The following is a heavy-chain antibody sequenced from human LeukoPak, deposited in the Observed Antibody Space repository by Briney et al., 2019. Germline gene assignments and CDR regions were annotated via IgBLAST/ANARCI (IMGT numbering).Heavy chain of an antibody. Sequence: SETLSLTCTVSGGSLSSGDYYWSWIRQPPGKGLEWIGYIYYSGSTYYNPSLKSRVTITGDTSKNQFSLKLGSLTAADTAVYYCARGGGSSYYFDYWGQGTLVTVSS. CDR3: ARGGGSSYYFDY. D-gene: IGHD1-26*01. V-gene: IGHV4-30-4*08. CDR1: GGSLSSGDYY. CDR2: IYYSGST. J-gene: IGHJ4*02.